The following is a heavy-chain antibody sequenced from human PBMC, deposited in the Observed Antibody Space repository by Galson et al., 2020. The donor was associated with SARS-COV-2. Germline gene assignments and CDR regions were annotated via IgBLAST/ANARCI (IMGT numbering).Heavy chain of an antibody. V-gene: IGHV3-9*01. Sequence: TGGSLRLSCAASGFTFDDYAMHWVRQAPGKGLEWVSGISWNSGSIGYADSVKGRFTISRDNAKNSLYLQMNSLRAEDTALYYCAKSMGQWLVPYDYWGQGTLVTVSS. CDR2: ISWNSGSI. D-gene: IGHD6-19*01. CDR3: AKSMGQWLVPYDY. CDR1: GFTFDDYA. J-gene: IGHJ4*02.